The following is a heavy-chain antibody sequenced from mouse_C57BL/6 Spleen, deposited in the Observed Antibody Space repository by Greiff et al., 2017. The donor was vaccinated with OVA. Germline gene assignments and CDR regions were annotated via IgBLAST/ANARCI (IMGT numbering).Heavy chain of an antibody. CDR1: GFNIKDYY. CDR3: TTTTMVTTTAMDY. CDR2: IDPEDGDT. D-gene: IGHD2-2*01. Sequence: EVQLQQSGAELVRPGASVKLSCTASGFNIKDYYMHWVKQRPEQGLEWIGRIDPEDGDTAYAPQFPGKATMTADTSSNTAYLQLSSLTSEDTAVYYCTTTTMVTTTAMDYWGQGTSVTVSS. J-gene: IGHJ4*01. V-gene: IGHV14-1*01.